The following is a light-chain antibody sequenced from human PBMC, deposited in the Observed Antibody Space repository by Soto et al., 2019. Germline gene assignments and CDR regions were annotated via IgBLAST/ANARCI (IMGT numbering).Light chain of an antibody. V-gene: IGKV4-1*01. CDR2: WAS. J-gene: IGKJ1*01. CDR1: QSVLYSSNKKNY. Sequence: DIVMTQSPDSLAASLGERATINCKSSQSVLYSSNKKNYLAWYQQKSGQSPKVLIYWASTRESGVPDRFSGSGSGTDFTLTISSLQAEDAAVYYCQQSYSTPRTFGQGTKVEIK. CDR3: QQSYSTPRT.